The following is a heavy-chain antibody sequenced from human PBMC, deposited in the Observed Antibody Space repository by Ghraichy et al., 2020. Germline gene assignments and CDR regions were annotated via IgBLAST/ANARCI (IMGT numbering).Heavy chain of an antibody. J-gene: IGHJ5*02. CDR2: IYYSGVT. CDR1: GGSISSSSYY. V-gene: IGHV4-39*01. CDR3: ASQYAGSWNS. Sequence: SETLSLTCTVSGGSISSSSYYWGWIRQSPGKGLEWIASIYYSGVTFYNPSLKSRVAISADASKKQFSLKFISVTAADTAVYYCASQYAGSWNSWGQGTLVTVSS. D-gene: IGHD2-8*01.